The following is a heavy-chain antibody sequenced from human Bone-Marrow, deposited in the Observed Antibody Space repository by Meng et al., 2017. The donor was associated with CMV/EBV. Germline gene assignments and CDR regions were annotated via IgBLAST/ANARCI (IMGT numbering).Heavy chain of an antibody. J-gene: IGHJ6*02. Sequence: GESLKISCAASGFTFSSYAMSWVRQAPGKGLEWVSVIYSGGSTYYADSVKGRFTISRDNSKNTLYLQMNSLRAEDTAVYYCARGDIVVVPAAIHYYYYGMDVWGQGTTVTVSS. CDR3: ARGDIVVVPAAIHYYYYGMDV. D-gene: IGHD2-2*02. CDR2: IYSGGST. V-gene: IGHV3-53*05. CDR1: GFTFSSYA.